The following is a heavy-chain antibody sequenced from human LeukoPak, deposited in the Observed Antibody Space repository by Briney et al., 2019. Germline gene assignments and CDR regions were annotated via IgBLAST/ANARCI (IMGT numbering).Heavy chain of an antibody. CDR3: ARLVGATCDY. CDR1: GGSISSSSYY. Sequence: PSETLSLTCTVSGGSISSSSYYWGWIRQSPGKGLEWIGSIYYSGSTYYNPSLKSRVTISVDTSKNQFSLKLSSVTAADTAVYYCARLVGATCDYWGQGTLVTVSS. CDR2: IYYSGST. J-gene: IGHJ4*02. V-gene: IGHV4-39*01. D-gene: IGHD1-26*01.